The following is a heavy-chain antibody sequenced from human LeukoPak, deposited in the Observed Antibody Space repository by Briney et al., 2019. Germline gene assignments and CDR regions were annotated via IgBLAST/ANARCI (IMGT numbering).Heavy chain of an antibody. J-gene: IGHJ5*02. Sequence: PSETLSLTCSVSGYSISSGYYWGWVRQPPGKGLEWIGSIYHTGSTYYNPSLKSRVTILVDTSKNYFSLKLSSVTAADTAVYYCASRKNYWKLADSWGQGTLVTVSS. D-gene: IGHD1-1*01. V-gene: IGHV4-38-2*02. CDR3: ASRKNYWKLADS. CDR2: IYHTGST. CDR1: GYSISSGYY.